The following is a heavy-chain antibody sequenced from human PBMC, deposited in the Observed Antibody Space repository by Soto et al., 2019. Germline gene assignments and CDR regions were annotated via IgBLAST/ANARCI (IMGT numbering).Heavy chain of an antibody. D-gene: IGHD3-22*01. CDR3: ARVRADSSGYYPDAFDI. V-gene: IGHV1-8*01. CDR2: MNPNSGNT. J-gene: IGHJ3*02. CDR1: GYTFTSYD. Sequence: QVQLVQSGAEVKKPGASVKVSCKASGYTFTSYDINWVRQATGQGLEWMGWMNPNSGNTGYAQKFQGRVTMTRNTSIRTAYMELSSLRSEDTAVYYCARVRADSSGYYPDAFDIWGQGTMVTVSS.